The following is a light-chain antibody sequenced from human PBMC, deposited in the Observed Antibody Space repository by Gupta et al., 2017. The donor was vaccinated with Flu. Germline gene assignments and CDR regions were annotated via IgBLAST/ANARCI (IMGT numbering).Light chain of an antibody. V-gene: IGKV3-15*01. Sequence: EIVMTQSPATLSASPGERASLSCRASQSVGTDLAWYQQKPGQAPRLLIYGAATRATGVPARFSGSGSRTEFTLTISSLQSEDFALYYCQQYNKWPPGAFGGGTKVEI. CDR1: QSVGTD. CDR3: QQYNKWPPGA. CDR2: GAA. J-gene: IGKJ4*01.